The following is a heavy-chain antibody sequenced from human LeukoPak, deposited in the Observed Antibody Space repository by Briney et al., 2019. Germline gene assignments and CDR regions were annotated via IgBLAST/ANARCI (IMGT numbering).Heavy chain of an antibody. CDR1: GFTFSSYG. V-gene: IGHV3-33*01. CDR2: IWYDGSNK. J-gene: IGHJ4*02. D-gene: IGHD6-13*01. CDR3: ARDRVRIAAAGDFDY. Sequence: GGSLRLSCAASGFTFSSYGMHWVRQAPGKGLEWVAVIWYDGSNKYYADSVKGRFTISRDNSKNTLYLQMHSLRAEDTAVYYCARDRVRIAAAGDFDYWGQGTLVTVSS.